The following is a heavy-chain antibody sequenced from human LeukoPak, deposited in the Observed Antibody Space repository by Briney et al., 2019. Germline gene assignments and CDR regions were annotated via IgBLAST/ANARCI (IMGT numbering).Heavy chain of an antibody. CDR3: ARDRGGYDSKFDY. CDR1: GGSFSGYY. Sequence: SETLSLTCAVYGGSFSGYYWSWIRQPPGKGLEWIGEINHSGSTNYNPSLKSRVTISVDTSKNQFSLKLSSVTAADTAVYYCARDRGGYDSKFDYWGQGTLVTVSS. J-gene: IGHJ4*02. V-gene: IGHV4-34*01. CDR2: INHSGST. D-gene: IGHD5-12*01.